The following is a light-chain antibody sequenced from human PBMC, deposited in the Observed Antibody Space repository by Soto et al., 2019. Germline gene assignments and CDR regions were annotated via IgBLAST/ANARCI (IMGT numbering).Light chain of an antibody. CDR3: QQRNKWPPVT. J-gene: IGKJ4*01. CDR2: DAS. CDR1: PSVSNS. Sequence: ESVLTQSPATLSLSPGERATLSCRASPSVSNSLAWYQHKPGQAPRLLIYDASNRATGVPPRFSGSGSGTDFTLTISSLEPEDFAVYYCQQRNKWPPVTFGGGTRVEIK. V-gene: IGKV3-11*01.